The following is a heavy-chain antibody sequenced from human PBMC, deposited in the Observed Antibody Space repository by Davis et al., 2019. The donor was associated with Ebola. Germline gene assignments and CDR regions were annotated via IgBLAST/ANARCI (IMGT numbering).Heavy chain of an antibody. D-gene: IGHD4-23*01. CDR3: AKAPGGYYYYGMDV. CDR2: ISGSSNYI. Sequence: GESLKISCAASGFTFSSYWMSWVRQAPGKGLEWVSSISGSSNYIYYADSVKGRFTISRDNSKNTLYLQMNSLRAEDTAVYYCAKAPGGYYYYGMDVWGQGTTVTVSS. J-gene: IGHJ6*02. V-gene: IGHV3-21*01. CDR1: GFTFSSYW.